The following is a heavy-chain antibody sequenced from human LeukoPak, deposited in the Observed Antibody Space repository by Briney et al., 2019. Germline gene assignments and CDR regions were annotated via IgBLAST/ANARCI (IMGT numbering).Heavy chain of an antibody. CDR3: ARHGDTYDWYFDF. CDR1: GGSISSGGYY. Sequence: SETLSLTCAVSGGSISSGGYYWSWIRQPPGKGLEWIGYIYYSGSTNYNPSLKSRVTISVDTSKNQFSLKLTSVTAADTAVFDCARHGDTYDWYFDFWGRGTLLTVSS. D-gene: IGHD2/OR15-2a*01. CDR2: IYYSGST. V-gene: IGHV4-61*08. J-gene: IGHJ2*01.